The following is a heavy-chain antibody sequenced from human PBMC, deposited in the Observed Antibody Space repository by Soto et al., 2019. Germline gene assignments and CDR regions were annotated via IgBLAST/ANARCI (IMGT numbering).Heavy chain of an antibody. D-gene: IGHD3-22*01. J-gene: IGHJ4*02. V-gene: IGHV3-33*01. CDR1: GFTFTSS. CDR3: VRGAPRYDSSGTNFDY. Sequence: QVQLVESGGGVVQPGRSLSLSCVASGFTFTSSMHWVRQAPGKGLEWVAVVWFDGNNKYYADSVKGRFTISRDNSKNTLYLQMNSLRVEDTAVYYCVRGAPRYDSSGTNFDYWGQGTLVTVSS. CDR2: VWFDGNNK.